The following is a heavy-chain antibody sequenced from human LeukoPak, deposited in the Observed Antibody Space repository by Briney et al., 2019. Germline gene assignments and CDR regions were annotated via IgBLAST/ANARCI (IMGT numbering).Heavy chain of an antibody. CDR1: GFTFSSYG. V-gene: IGHV3-30*18. J-gene: IGHJ3*02. CDR3: AKGFPYSGSYWGAFDI. Sequence: GRSLRLSCAASGFTFSSYGMHWVRQAPGKGLEWVAVISYDGSNKYYADSVKGRFTISRDNSKNTLYLQMNSLRAEDTAVYYCAKGFPYSGSYWGAFDIWGQGTMVTVSS. D-gene: IGHD1-26*01. CDR2: ISYDGSNK.